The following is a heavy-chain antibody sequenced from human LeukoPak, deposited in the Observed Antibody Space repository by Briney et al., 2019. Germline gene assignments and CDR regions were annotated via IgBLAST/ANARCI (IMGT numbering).Heavy chain of an antibody. CDR2: IYYSGST. V-gene: IGHV4-59*01. CDR1: GGSFSGYY. J-gene: IGHJ4*02. CDR3: ARDRCSSTSCYHDY. Sequence: PSETLSLTCAVYGGSFSGYYWTWIRQPPGKGLEWIGYIYYSGSTNYNPSLKSRVTISVDTSKKQFSLKLSSVTAADTAVYYCARDRCSSTSCYHDYWGQGTLVTVSS. D-gene: IGHD2-2*01.